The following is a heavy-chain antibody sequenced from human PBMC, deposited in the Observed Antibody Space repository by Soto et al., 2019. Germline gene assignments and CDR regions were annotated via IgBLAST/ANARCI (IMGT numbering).Heavy chain of an antibody. D-gene: IGHD3-16*01. J-gene: IGHJ6*02. CDR3: ARGGVMAHLDV. CDR2: INAYNGNT. V-gene: IGHV1-18*01. Sequence: ASVKVSCKASGYIFTADGITWVRRAPGQGLEWMGWINAYNGNTGYAQKVQGRVTMTTDIPTSTAYMELRSLRSDDTAVYYCARGGVMAHLDVWGQGTTVTVSS. CDR1: GYIFTADG.